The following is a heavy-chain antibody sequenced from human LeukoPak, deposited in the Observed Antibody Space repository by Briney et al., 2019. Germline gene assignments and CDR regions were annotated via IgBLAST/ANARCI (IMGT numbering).Heavy chain of an antibody. CDR1: GFTFDDYG. CDR3: ARDGKRVTTQFYYYGIDL. Sequence: GGSLRLSCTAAGFTFDDYGMSWVRHIPGKGLEWVAGVTWNGGSTDYAVSVRGRFTISRDNAKKSVYRQMNSLRAEDAALYHCARDGKRVTTQFYYYGIDLWGQGTTVTVSS. J-gene: IGHJ6*02. D-gene: IGHD3-3*01. V-gene: IGHV3-20*01. CDR2: VTWNGGST.